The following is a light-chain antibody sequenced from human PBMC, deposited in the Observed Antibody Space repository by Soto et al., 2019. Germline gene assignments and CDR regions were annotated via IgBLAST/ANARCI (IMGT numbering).Light chain of an antibody. CDR3: CSYAGSSVWV. CDR1: SSDVGGYKY. V-gene: IGLV2-11*01. J-gene: IGLJ3*02. Sequence: QSALTQPRSVSGSPGQSVIISCTGTSSDVGGYKYVSWYQQHPGKAPTLVIYDVSERPSGVPDRFSGSKSGNTASLTISGLQAEDEADDHCCSYAGSSVWVFGGGTKHTVL. CDR2: DVS.